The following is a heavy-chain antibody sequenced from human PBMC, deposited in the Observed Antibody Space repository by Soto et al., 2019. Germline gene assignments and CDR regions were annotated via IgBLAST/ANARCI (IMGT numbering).Heavy chain of an antibody. CDR3: ARLAVAVEMATIASVDY. Sequence: PSETLSLTCAVSGGSISSGGYSWSWIRQPPGKGLEWIGYIYYSGSTNYNPSLKSRVTISVDTSKNQFSLKLSSVTAADTAVYYCARLAVAVEMATIASVDYWGQGTLVTVSS. D-gene: IGHD5-12*01. J-gene: IGHJ4*02. CDR2: IYYSGST. CDR1: GGSISSGGYS. V-gene: IGHV4-61*08.